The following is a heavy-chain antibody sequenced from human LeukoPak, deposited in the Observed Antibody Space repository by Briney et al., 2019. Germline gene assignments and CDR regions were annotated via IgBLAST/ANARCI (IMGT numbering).Heavy chain of an antibody. V-gene: IGHV3-30*04. CDR1: GFTFSSYA. CDR2: ISYDGSNK. J-gene: IGHJ4*02. D-gene: IGHD2-2*01. Sequence: GSLRLSCAASGFTFSSYAMHWVRQAPGKGLEWVAVISYDGSNKYYADSVKGRFTISRDNSKNTLYLQMNSLRAEDTAVYYCARDGCSSTSCYVPPPYWGQGTLVTVSS. CDR3: ARDGCSSTSCYVPPPY.